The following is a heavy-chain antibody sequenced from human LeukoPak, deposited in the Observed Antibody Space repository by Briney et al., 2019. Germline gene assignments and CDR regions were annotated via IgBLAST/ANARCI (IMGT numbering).Heavy chain of an antibody. CDR3: AGGLRSGLIDY. CDR1: GFTFSSYD. Sequence: GRSLRLSCAASGFTFSSYDMHWVRQAPGKGLEWVAVISYDGSNKYYADSVRGRFTISRDNSKNTLHLQMNSLRAEDTAVYYCAGGLRSGLIDYWGQGTLVTVSS. CDR2: ISYDGSNK. V-gene: IGHV3-30*07. D-gene: IGHD4-17*01. J-gene: IGHJ4*02.